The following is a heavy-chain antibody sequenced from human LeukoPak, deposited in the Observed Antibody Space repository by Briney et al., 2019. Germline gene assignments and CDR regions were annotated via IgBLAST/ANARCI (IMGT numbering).Heavy chain of an antibody. D-gene: IGHD5-12*01. V-gene: IGHV4-39*07. CDR1: GGSISSSSYY. Sequence: SETLSLTCTVSGGSISSSSYYWGWIRQPPGKGLGWIGRFYYSGSTYYNPSLKSRVTISVDTSKNQFSLKLSSVTAADTAVYYCARVLDISGYDWRFLFDYWGQGTLVTV. CDR2: FYYSGST. CDR3: ARVLDISGYDWRFLFDY. J-gene: IGHJ4*02.